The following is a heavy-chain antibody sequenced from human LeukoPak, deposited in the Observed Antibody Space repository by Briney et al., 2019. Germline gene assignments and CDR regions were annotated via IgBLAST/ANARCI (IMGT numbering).Heavy chain of an antibody. D-gene: IGHD6-19*01. CDR1: GGSVISSSHY. J-gene: IGHJ4*02. CDR2: IHYTGST. V-gene: IGHV4-39*01. CDR3: ARLSTIAVAAFDY. Sequence: SETLSLTCTVSGGSVISSSHYWGWIRQPPGKGLEWIVNIHYTGSTYYNPSLKSRVTVSVDTSKNQFSLKLKSVTAADTAVFYCARLSTIAVAAFDYWGQGTLATVSS.